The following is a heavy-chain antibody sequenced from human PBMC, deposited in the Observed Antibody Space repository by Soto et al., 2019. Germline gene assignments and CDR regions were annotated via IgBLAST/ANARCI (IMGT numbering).Heavy chain of an antibody. CDR1: GYTFTSYY. CDR3: ARARWIQLWLFDY. Sequence: ASVKVSCKASGYTFTSYYMHWVRQAPGQGLEWMGIINPSGGSTSYAQKFQGRVTITRDTSASTAYMELSSLRSEDTAVYYCARARWIQLWLFDYWGQGTLVTVSS. J-gene: IGHJ4*02. CDR2: INPSGGST. D-gene: IGHD5-18*01. V-gene: IGHV1-46*01.